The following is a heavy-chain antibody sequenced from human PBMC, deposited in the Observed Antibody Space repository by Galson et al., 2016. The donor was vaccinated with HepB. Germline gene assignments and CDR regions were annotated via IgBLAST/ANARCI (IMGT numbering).Heavy chain of an antibody. CDR3: ARDPEILTAYRFDY. CDR2: ISTTSTLI. Sequence: SLRLSCAASGFTFSSYNMNWVRQAPGKGLEWLSHISTTSTLIYYADSVKGRFTISRDNAKNSLYLQMNSLRAEDTAVYYCARDPEILTAYRFDYWGQGTLVTVSS. V-gene: IGHV3-21*06. D-gene: IGHD3-9*01. J-gene: IGHJ4*02. CDR1: GFTFSSYN.